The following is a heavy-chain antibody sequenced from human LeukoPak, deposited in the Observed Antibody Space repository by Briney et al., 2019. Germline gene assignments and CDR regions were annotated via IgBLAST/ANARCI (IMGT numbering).Heavy chain of an antibody. V-gene: IGHV4-59*01. CDR3: ARDSSSWPFDY. Sequence: SETLSLTCTVSGGSISSYYWSWIRQPPGKGLEWIGYIYYSGSTNYNPFLKSRVTISVDTSKNQFSLKLSSVTAADTAVYYCARDSSSWPFDYWGQGTLVTVSS. CDR2: IYYSGST. J-gene: IGHJ4*02. D-gene: IGHD6-13*01. CDR1: GGSISSYY.